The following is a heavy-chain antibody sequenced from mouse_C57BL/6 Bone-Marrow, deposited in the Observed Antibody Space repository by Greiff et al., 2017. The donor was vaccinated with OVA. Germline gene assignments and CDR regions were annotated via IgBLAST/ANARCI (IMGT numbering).Heavy chain of an antibody. CDR1: GFNIKDDY. J-gene: IGHJ3*01. CDR2: IDPENGDT. CDR3: IYYDYDGFAY. D-gene: IGHD2-4*01. Sequence: VQLQQSGAELVRPGASVKLSCTASGFNIKDDYMHWVKQRPEKGLEWIGWIDPENGDTEYASKFQGKATITADTSSNTAYLPLSSLTSEDTAVYYCIYYDYDGFAYWGQGTLVTVSA. V-gene: IGHV14-4*01.